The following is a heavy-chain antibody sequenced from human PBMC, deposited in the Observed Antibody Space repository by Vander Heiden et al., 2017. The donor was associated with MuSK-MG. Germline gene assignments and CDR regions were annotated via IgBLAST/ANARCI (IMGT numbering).Heavy chain of an antibody. D-gene: IGHD3-22*01. CDR3: ARWYYYDSSGNYFDY. Sequence: QVELQESGPGLVKPSQTLSLTCTVSGGSIRSGGYYWSWIGQHPGKGLEWIGYIYDSGSTYYNPSLKSRVTISVDTSKNQFSLKLSSGTAADTAVYYCARWYYYDSSGNYFDYWGQGTLVTVSS. V-gene: IGHV4-31*03. CDR1: GGSIRSGGYY. CDR2: IYDSGST. J-gene: IGHJ4*02.